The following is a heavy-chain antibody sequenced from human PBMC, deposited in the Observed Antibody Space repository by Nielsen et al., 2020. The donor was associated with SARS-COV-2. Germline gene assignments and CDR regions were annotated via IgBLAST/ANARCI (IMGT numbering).Heavy chain of an antibody. D-gene: IGHD6-19*01. CDR2: INPSDGAA. CDR1: GYTFTSYY. Sequence: ASVKVSCKASGYTFTSYYMHWVREAPGQGLEWMGIINPSDGAASYAQKFLGRVTMTSDTSTSTVYMELSSLRPEDTAVYYCAREHSSGWYYFDYWGQGTLVTVSS. V-gene: IGHV1-46*01. CDR3: AREHSSGWYYFDY. J-gene: IGHJ4*02.